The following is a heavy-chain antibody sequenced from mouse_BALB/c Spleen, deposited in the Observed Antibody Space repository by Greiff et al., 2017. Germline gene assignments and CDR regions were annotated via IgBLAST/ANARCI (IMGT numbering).Heavy chain of an antibody. CDR2: IDPANGNT. CDR1: GFNIKDTY. Sequence: VQLQQSGAELVKPGASVKLSCTASGFNIKDTYMHWVKQRPEQGLEWIGRIDPANGNTKYDPKFQGKATITADTSSNTAYLQLSSLTSEDTAVYYSARFYYGNCDYAMDYWGQGTSVTVSS. J-gene: IGHJ4*01. V-gene: IGHV14-3*02. CDR3: ARFYYGNCDYAMDY. D-gene: IGHD2-1*01.